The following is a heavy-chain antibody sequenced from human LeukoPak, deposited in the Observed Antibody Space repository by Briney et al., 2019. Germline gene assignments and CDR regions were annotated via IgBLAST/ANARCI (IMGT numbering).Heavy chain of an antibody. Sequence: PSETLSPTCTVSGGSISSYYWSWIRQPPGKGLEWIAYIYYSGTTNYNPSLKSRATISVDKSKNQFPLRLSSVTAADTAVYYCASKVYGSGDYWGQGTLVTVSS. CDR3: ASKVYGSGDY. V-gene: IGHV4-59*12. CDR1: GGSISSYY. J-gene: IGHJ4*02. D-gene: IGHD3-10*01. CDR2: IYYSGTT.